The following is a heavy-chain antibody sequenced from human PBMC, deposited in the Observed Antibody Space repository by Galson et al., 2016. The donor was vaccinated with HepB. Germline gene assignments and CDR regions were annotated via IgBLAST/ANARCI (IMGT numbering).Heavy chain of an antibody. J-gene: IGHJ3*02. CDR1: GYSFTTYW. D-gene: IGHD6-19*01. CDR2: IYPGDFGDSVT. CDR3: AGRGGVAVAPTNYPFDS. V-gene: IGHV5-51*01. Sequence: QSGAEVKKPGESLKISCRGSGYSFTTYWIGWVRQMPGKGPEWMGIIYPGDFGDSVTRYSPSFQGQVTISVDKSINAAYLHWSSLKASDTAMYYCAGRGGVAVAPTNYPFDSWGQGTMVTVSA.